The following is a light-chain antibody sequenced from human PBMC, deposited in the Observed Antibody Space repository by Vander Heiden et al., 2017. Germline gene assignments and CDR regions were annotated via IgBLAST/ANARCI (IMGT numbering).Light chain of an antibody. CDR3: QQYGSSPLT. CDR2: GAS. J-gene: IGKJ1*01. Sequence: DIVLTQSPGTLSLSPGERATLSCRASQSVSSSYLAWYQQKPGQAPRLLIYGASSRATGIPDRFSGSGSGTDFTLTISRLETEDFAVYYCQQYGSSPLTFGQGTKVEIK. CDR1: QSVSSSY. V-gene: IGKV3-20*01.